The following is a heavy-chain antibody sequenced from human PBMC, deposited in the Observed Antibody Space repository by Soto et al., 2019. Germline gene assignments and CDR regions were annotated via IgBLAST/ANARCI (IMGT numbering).Heavy chain of an antibody. CDR3: ASDPQTGFYEFDY. Sequence: PGGSLRLSCAASGFTFSNAWMNWVRQAPGKGLEWVGRIKSKTDGGTTDYAAPVKGRFTISRDNAKNSVYLQMDSLRPDDTAVYYCASDPQTGFYEFDYWGQGSLVTASS. CDR2: IKSKTDGGTT. J-gene: IGHJ4*02. D-gene: IGHD3-9*01. CDR1: GFTFSNAW. V-gene: IGHV3-15*07.